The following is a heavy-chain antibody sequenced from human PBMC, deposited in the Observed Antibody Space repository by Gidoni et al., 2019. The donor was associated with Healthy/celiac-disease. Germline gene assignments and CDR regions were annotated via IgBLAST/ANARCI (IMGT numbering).Heavy chain of an antibody. J-gene: IGHJ4*02. CDR3: ARGEAIGVDTPHEILPPFDY. CDR1: GGSISSYY. D-gene: IGHD2-15*01. V-gene: IGHV4-59*01. CDR2: IYYSGST. Sequence: QVQLQESGPGLGKPSETLSLTCTVCGGSISSYYWSWIRQPPGKGLEWIGYIYYSGSTNYNPSLKSRVTISVDTSKNQFSLKLRSVTAADTAVYYCARGEAIGVDTPHEILPPFDYWGQGTLVTVSS.